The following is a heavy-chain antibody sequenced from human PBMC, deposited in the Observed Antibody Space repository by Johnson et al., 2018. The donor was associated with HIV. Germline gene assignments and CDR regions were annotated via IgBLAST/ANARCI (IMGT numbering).Heavy chain of an antibody. CDR3: AKDRRRSWYSDSDAFDI. Sequence: QVQLVESGGGVVQPGMSLRLSCAASGFTFSSYGMHWVRQAPGKGLEWVAVIWYDGSNKYYADYVKGRFTVSRDNYKNTLYLQMNSLRAEDTAIYYCAKDRRRSWYSDSDAFDIWGQGTMVTVS. CDR2: IWYDGSNK. CDR1: GFTFSSYG. V-gene: IGHV3-33*06. D-gene: IGHD6-13*01. J-gene: IGHJ3*02.